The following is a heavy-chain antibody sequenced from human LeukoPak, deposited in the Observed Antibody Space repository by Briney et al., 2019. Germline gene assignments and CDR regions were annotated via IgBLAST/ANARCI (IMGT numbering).Heavy chain of an antibody. CDR3: ARPDGYGLGVCFDY. CDR1: GFTFSSYA. CDR2: ISYDGSNK. J-gene: IGHJ4*02. Sequence: GGSLRLSCAASGFTFSSYAMHWVRQAPGKGLEWVAVISYDGSNKYYADPVKGRFTISRDNSKNTLYLQMNSLRAEDTAVYYCARPDGYGLGVCFDYWGQGTLVTVSS. D-gene: IGHD5-24*01. V-gene: IGHV3-30-3*01.